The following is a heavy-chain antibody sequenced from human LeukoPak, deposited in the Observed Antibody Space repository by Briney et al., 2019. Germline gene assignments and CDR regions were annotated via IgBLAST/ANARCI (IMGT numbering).Heavy chain of an antibody. Sequence: SETLSLTCTVSGGSISSYYWSWIRQPPGKGLEWIGYIYYSGSTNYNPSLKSRVTISVDTSKNQFSLKLSSVTAADTAVYYCARGGLGYCSGGSCYREYFQHWGQGTLVTVSS. J-gene: IGHJ1*01. CDR2: IYYSGST. CDR3: ARGGLGYCSGGSCYREYFQH. V-gene: IGHV4-59*12. CDR1: GGSISSYY. D-gene: IGHD2-15*01.